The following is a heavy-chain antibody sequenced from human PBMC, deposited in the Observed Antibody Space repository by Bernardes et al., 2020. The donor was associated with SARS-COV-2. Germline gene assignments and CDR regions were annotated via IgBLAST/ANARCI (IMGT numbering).Heavy chain of an antibody. CDR3: VKDKGYRTAGAGLSFYYYYYNMDV. CDR1: GFTFDDYA. D-gene: IGHD6-19*01. J-gene: IGHJ6*02. CDR2: ISRNSATI. V-gene: IGHV3-9*01. Sequence: GGSLRLSCSASGFTFDDYAMHWVRQAPGKGLEWFSGISRNSATIGYADSVKGRFSISRDTAKNSLYLQMNSLRAEDTALYYCVKDKGYRTAGAGLSFYYYYYNMDVWGQGTTVTVSS.